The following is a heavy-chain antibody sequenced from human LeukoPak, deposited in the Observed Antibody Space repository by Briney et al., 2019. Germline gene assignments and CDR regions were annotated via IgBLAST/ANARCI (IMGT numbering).Heavy chain of an antibody. Sequence: GGSLRLSCAASGFTFSSYGIHWVRQAPGKGLEWVAFIRYDGSNKYYADSVKGRFTISRDNSKNTLYLQMNSLRAEDTAVYYCGKAVECSSTSCYTADWFDPWGQGTLVTVSS. J-gene: IGHJ5*02. CDR1: GFTFSSYG. CDR2: IRYDGSNK. V-gene: IGHV3-30*02. D-gene: IGHD2-2*02. CDR3: GKAVECSSTSCYTADWFDP.